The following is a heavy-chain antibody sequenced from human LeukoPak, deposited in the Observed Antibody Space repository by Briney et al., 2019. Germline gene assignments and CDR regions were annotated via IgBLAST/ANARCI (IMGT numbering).Heavy chain of an antibody. CDR3: ARQMNTVTADY. J-gene: IGHJ4*02. CDR1: GGSFSGYY. V-gene: IGHV4-34*01. CDR2: INHSGST. Sequence: SETLSLTCAVYGGSFSGYYWSWIRQPPGKRLEWIGEINHSGSTNYNPSLNSRVTISIDTSKNQFSLRLSSVTAADTAVYYCARQMNTVTADYWGQGTLVTVSS. D-gene: IGHD4-17*01.